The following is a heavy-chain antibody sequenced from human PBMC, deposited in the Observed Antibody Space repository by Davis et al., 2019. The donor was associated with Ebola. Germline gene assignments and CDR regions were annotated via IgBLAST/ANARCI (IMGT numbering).Heavy chain of an antibody. V-gene: IGHV3-23*01. CDR1: CSVTSCYV. CDR2: IVTSADT. D-gene: IGHD1-26*01. J-gene: IGHJ3*02. CDR3: ARDTSNIWFDN. Sequence: SLITSCAASCSVTSCYVMSWLRHAPGKGLELVSTIVTSADTDYADSVKGRFTISRDNSKNTLYLQMNGLRVEDTAIYYCARDTSNIWFDNWGQGTMVTVSS.